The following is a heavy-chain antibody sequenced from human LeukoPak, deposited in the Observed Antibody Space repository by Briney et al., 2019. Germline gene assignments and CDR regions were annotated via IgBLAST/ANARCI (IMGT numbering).Heavy chain of an antibody. CDR2: INPNIGGT. D-gene: IGHD2-2*01. V-gene: IGHV1-2*02. Sequence: GALVKVSCKASGYTFTGYYMHWGRQAPGQGLEWRGWINPNIGGTNYAQKLPGRVTMTRDTSISTAYMELSRLRSDDAAVYHCARYCSSTSCHSWGAFDIWGQGTMVTVSS. CDR1: GYTFTGYY. CDR3: ARYCSSTSCHSWGAFDI. J-gene: IGHJ3*02.